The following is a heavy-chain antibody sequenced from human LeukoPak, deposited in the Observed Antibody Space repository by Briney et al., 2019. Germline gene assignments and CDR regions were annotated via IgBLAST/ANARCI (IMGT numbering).Heavy chain of an antibody. D-gene: IGHD2-21*02. CDR3: ARGRGYLMTDPEY. CDR2: LTGTGRTT. CDR1: GFPFSSYA. V-gene: IGHV3-23*01. J-gene: IGHJ4*02. Sequence: PGGSLRLSCAASGFPFSSYAMSWVRQAPAQGLEWVSALTGTGRTTYYADSVKGRFTISRDNSKNTLYLQMSSLRVDETAVYYCARGRGYLMTDPEYWGQGTLVTVSS.